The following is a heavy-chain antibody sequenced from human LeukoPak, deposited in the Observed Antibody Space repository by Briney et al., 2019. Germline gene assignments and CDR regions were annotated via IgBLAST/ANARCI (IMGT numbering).Heavy chain of an antibody. V-gene: IGHV3-15*01. Sequence: GGSLRLSCAASGFTFSNAWMSWVRQAPGKGLEWVGRIKSKTDGGTTDYAAPVKGRFTTSRDDSKNTLYLQMNSLKTEDTAVYYCTTRSIDYGIDYWGQGTLVTVSS. CDR3: TTRSIDYGIDY. CDR1: GFTFSNAW. J-gene: IGHJ4*02. CDR2: IKSKTDGGTT. D-gene: IGHD4-17*01.